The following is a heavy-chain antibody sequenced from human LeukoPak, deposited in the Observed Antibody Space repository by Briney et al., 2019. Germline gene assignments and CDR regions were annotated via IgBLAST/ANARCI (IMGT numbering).Heavy chain of an antibody. CDR2: IWYDGSNK. J-gene: IGHJ4*02. CDR3: ARSLRFLDATVDY. V-gene: IGHV3-33*01. Sequence: GGSLRLSCAASGFTFSSYGMHWVRQAPGKGLEWVAVIWYDGSNKYYADSVKGRFTISRDNSKNTLYLQMNSLRAEDTAVYYCARSLRFLDATVDYWGQGTLVTVSS. CDR1: GFTFSSYG. D-gene: IGHD3-3*01.